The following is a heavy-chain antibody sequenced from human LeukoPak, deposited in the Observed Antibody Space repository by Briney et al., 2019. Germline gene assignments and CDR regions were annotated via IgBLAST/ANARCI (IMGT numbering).Heavy chain of an antibody. Sequence: AAVKVSCKTSGYTFISYGVTWVRQAPGQGLEWMGWINPYNGNTHYAGYLQGRVTMTTDTSTGAAYMELTSLRSDDTAIYYCARCSSSRSSGCDFWGQGTLVTVSS. D-gene: IGHD6-13*01. CDR2: INPYNGNT. J-gene: IGHJ4*02. CDR1: GYTFISYG. V-gene: IGHV1-18*01. CDR3: ARCSSSRSSGCDF.